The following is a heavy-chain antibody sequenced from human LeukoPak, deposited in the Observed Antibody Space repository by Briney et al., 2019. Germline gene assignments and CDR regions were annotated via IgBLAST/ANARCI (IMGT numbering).Heavy chain of an antibody. CDR2: IRQDGSQK. J-gene: IGHJ5*02. D-gene: IGHD3-3*01. CDR3: AREARISIFGVVFDP. V-gene: IGHV3-7*01. CDR1: GFTFSSYS. Sequence: GGSLRLSCAASGFTFSSYSMSRVRQAPGKGPEWVANIRQDGSQKYYVDSVKGRFTISRDNAKNSMYLQMNSLRAEDTAVYYCAREARISIFGVVFDPWGQGTLVTVSS.